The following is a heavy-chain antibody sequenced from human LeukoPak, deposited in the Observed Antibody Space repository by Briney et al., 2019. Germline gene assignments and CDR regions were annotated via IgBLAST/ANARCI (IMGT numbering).Heavy chain of an antibody. CDR2: MNPNSGNT. CDR1: GYTFTSYD. CDR3: ARGPGVSLPRYYYMDV. D-gene: IGHD6-13*01. Sequence: ASVKVSCRASGYTFTSYDINWVRQATGQGLEWMGWMNPNSGNTGYAQKFQGRVTITRNTSISTAYMELSSLRSEDTAVYYCARGPGVSLPRYYYMDVWGKGTTVTVS. J-gene: IGHJ6*03. V-gene: IGHV1-8*03.